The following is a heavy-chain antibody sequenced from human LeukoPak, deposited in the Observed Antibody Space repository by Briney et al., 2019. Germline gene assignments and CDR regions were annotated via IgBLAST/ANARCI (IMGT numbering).Heavy chain of an antibody. CDR2: INHSGST. V-gene: IGHV4-34*01. J-gene: IGHJ4*02. D-gene: IGHD3-22*01. CDR3: ARGPNEYYYDSSGYYPY. Sequence: PSETLSLTCAVYGGSFSGYYWSWIRQPPGKGLEWIGEINHSGSTNYNPSLKSRVTILVDTSKNQFSLKLSSVTAADTAVYYCARGPNEYYYDSSGYYPYWGQGTLVTVSS. CDR1: GGSFSGYY.